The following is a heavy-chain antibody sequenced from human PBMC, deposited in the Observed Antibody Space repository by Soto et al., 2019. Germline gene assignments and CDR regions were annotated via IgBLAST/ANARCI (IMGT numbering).Heavy chain of an antibody. Sequence: QVQLVQSGGEVKKPGASVKVSCRASGYTFNTYPITWVRQAPGQGLEWLGWITTYGSATNSAQHLQGVVTMTPDTSTSTAYLELRRLRSDDTAVYYCARGILVALIAGDYCYYIDVWGEGTPVTVSS. CDR2: ITTYGSAT. J-gene: IGHJ6*03. D-gene: IGHD2-21*01. CDR3: ARGILVALIAGDYCYYIDV. CDR1: GYTFNTYP. V-gene: IGHV1-18*04.